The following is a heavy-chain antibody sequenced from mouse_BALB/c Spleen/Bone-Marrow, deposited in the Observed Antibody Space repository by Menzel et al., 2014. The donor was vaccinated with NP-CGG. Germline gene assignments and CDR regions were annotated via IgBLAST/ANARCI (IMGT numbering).Heavy chain of an antibody. J-gene: IGHJ3*01. Sequence: QVQLQQPGAELVKPGASVKMSCKASGYTFTSYWMHWVKQRPGQGLGWIGTIDPSDSYTSYNQKFKGKATLTVDTSSSTAYMQLSSLTSEDSAVYYCTRMWAYWGQGTLVTVSA. CDR2: IDPSDSYT. CDR1: GYTFTSYW. CDR3: TRMWAY. V-gene: IGHV1S127*01.